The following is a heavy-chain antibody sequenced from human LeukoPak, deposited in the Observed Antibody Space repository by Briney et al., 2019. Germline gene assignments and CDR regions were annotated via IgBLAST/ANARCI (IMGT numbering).Heavy chain of an antibody. Sequence: SETLSLTCTVSGGSISNYYWSWIRQPAGKGLEWIGRIYAGRNTDHNPSLKRRVTISLDSSKKQFSLRLTSVTAADTAVYYCAREHKDYDGDGYYYGYWGQETLVTVSS. J-gene: IGHJ4*02. CDR2: IYAGRNT. CDR3: AREHKDYDGDGYYYGY. D-gene: IGHD2-21*02. CDR1: GGSISNYY. V-gene: IGHV4-4*07.